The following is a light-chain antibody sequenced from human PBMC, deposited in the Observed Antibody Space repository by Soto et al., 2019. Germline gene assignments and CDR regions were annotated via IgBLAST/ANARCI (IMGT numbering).Light chain of an antibody. CDR3: QSYDSSLSGSV. J-gene: IGLJ3*02. V-gene: IGLV1-40*01. CDR1: SSNIGAGYD. Sequence: QPVLTQPPSVSGAPGQRVTISCTGSSSNIGAGYDVHWYQQLPGTAPKLLIYGNSNRPSGVPDRFSGSKSGTSGSLAITGLQAEDEADYYCQSYDSSLSGSVFGGGTKVTVL. CDR2: GNS.